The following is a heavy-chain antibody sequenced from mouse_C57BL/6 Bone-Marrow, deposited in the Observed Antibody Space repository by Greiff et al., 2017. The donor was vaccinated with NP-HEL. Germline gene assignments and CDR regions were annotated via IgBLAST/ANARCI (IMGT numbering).Heavy chain of an antibody. D-gene: IGHD1-1*01. CDR1: GYTFTSYW. V-gene: IGHV1-69*01. Sequence: VQLQQSGAELVMPGASVKLSCKASGYTFTSYWMHWVKQRPGQGLEWIGEIDPSDSYTNYNQKFKGKSTLTVDKSSSTAYMQLSSLTSEDSAVYYCARGLITTVGATIPYYFDYWGQGTTLTVSS. CDR3: ARGLITTVGATIPYYFDY. CDR2: IDPSDSYT. J-gene: IGHJ2*01.